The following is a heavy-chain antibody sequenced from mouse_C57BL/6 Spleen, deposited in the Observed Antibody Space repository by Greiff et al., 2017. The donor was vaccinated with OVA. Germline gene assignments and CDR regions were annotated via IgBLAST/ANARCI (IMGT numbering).Heavy chain of an antibody. CDR1: GYTFTSYW. CDR3: ARGVYYGNYGAMDY. D-gene: IGHD2-1*01. J-gene: IGHJ4*01. V-gene: IGHV1-50*01. Sequence: QVQLKQPGAELVKPGASVKLSCKASGYTFTSYWMQWVKQRPGQGLEWIGEIDPSDSYTNYNQKFKGKATLTVDTSSSTAYMQLSSLTSEDSAVYYCARGVYYGNYGAMDYWGQGTSVTVSS. CDR2: IDPSDSYT.